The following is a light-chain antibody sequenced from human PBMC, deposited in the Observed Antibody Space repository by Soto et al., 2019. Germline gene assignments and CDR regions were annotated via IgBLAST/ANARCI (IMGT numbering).Light chain of an antibody. V-gene: IGKV3-20*01. CDR2: GAS. CDR3: QQYGISRWT. J-gene: IGKJ1*01. Sequence: EIVLTQSPGTLSLSPGERATLSCRASQSVSSSYLAWYQQKPGEATRLLIYGASSRATGIPDRFSGSGYGTDFTLTIRRLEPEDFAVYYCQQYGISRWTFGQGTKVEIK. CDR1: QSVSSSY.